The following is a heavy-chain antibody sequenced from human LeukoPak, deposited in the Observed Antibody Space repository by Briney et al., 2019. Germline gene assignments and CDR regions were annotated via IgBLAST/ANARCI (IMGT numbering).Heavy chain of an antibody. J-gene: IGHJ3*02. CDR1: GFTFSSYS. V-gene: IGHV3-66*01. CDR2: IYSGGNI. CDR3: ARSRYLDWGGAFDM. D-gene: IGHD3-9*01. Sequence: PGGSLRLSCAASGFTFSSYSMNWVRQAPGKGLEWVSVIYSGGNIYYADSVKGRFTISRDDSKNTVYLQLNSLRGEDTSIYYCARSRYLDWGGAFDMWGQGTMVTVSS.